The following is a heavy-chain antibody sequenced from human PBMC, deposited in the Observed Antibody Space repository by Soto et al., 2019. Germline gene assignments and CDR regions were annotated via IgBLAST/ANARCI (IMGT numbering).Heavy chain of an antibody. Sequence: EVQLVESGGGLVQPGGSLRLSCAASGFTFSSYSMNWVRQAPGKGLEWVSYISSSSSTIYYADSVKGRFTISRDNAKNSLYLQMNSLRAEDTAVYYCARTKSGMDVWAQGTTVTVSS. CDR2: ISSSSSTI. J-gene: IGHJ6*02. V-gene: IGHV3-48*01. CDR3: ARTKSGMDV. CDR1: GFTFSSYS.